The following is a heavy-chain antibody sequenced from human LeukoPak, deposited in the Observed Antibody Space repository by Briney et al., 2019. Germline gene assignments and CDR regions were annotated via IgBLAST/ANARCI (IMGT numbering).Heavy chain of an antibody. CDR3: TIDAVAGNDY. D-gene: IGHD6-19*01. J-gene: IGHJ4*02. V-gene: IGHV3-15*01. CDR2: IKSKTDGGTT. Sequence: KXRXGVGRIKSKTDGGTTDYAAPVKGRFTISRDDSKNTLYLQMNSLKTEDTAVYYCTIDAVAGNDYWGQGTLVTVSS.